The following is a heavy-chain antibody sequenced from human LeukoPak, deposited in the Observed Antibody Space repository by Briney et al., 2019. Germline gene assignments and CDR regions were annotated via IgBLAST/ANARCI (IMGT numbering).Heavy chain of an antibody. Sequence: ASVKVSCKASNYTFTSFGISWVRQAPGQGLEYMGWISTDSGNTNYVQKLRGRVTMTTDTSTSTAYMELRSLTSDDTAVYYCARRSGTFTDFDYWGQGTLVTVSS. CDR3: ARRSGTFTDFDY. CDR2: ISTDSGNT. J-gene: IGHJ4*02. D-gene: IGHD1-26*01. V-gene: IGHV1-18*01. CDR1: NYTFTSFG.